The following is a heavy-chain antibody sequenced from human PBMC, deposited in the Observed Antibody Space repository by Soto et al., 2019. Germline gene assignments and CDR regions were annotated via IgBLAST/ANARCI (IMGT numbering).Heavy chain of an antibody. V-gene: IGHV3-66*01. CDR1: GFTVSSNY. D-gene: IGHD6-19*01. CDR3: ARKWSSGWYFDY. CDR2: IYSGGST. Sequence: GGSLRLSCAASGFTVSSNYMSWVRQAPGKGLEWVSVIYSGGSTYYADSVKGRFTISRDNSKNTLYLQMNSLRAEDTAVYYCARKWSSGWYFDYWGQGTLVTVSS. J-gene: IGHJ4*02.